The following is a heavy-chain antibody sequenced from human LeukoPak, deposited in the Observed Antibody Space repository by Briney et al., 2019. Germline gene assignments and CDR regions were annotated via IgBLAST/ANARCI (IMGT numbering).Heavy chain of an antibody. CDR2: IYPGDSET. D-gene: IGHD7-27*01. J-gene: IGHJ4*02. CDR1: GYSFSNYW. CDR3: ARRVGTQYYFDY. Sequence: GESLKISCKGSGYSFSNYWIGWVRQMPGKGLEWLGIIYPGDSETRYSPSFQGQVTISVDKSISTAYLQWSSLEASDTAMYYCARRVGTQYYFDYWGRGTLVTVSS. V-gene: IGHV5-51*01.